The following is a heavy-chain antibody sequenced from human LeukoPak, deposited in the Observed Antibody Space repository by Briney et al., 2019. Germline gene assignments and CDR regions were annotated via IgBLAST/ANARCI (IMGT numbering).Heavy chain of an antibody. CDR1: GFTFSDYY. J-gene: IGHJ6*03. D-gene: IGHD1-26*01. CDR2: ISSSGSTI. CDR3: ARERRSGSSSYYYYMDV. V-gene: IGHV3-11*01. Sequence: EGSLRLSCAASGFTFSDYYMSWIRQAPGKGLEWVSYISSSGSTIYYADSVKGRFTISRDNAKNSLYLQMNSLRAEDTAVYYCARERRSGSSSYYYYMDVWGKGTTVTVPS.